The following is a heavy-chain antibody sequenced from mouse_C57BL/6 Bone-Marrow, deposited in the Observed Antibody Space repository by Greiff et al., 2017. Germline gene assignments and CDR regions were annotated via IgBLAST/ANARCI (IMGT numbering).Heavy chain of an antibody. Sequence: QVQLQQPGAELVKPGASVSLSCKASGYTFTSYWMHWVKQRPGQGLEWIGMIHPNSGSTNYNEMFKSKARLTVDKSSSTAYMQLSSLTSEDSAVYYCARTGDFVYWGQGTTLPDSS. V-gene: IGHV1-64*01. J-gene: IGHJ2*01. CDR3: ARTGDFVY. CDR1: GYTFTSYW. D-gene: IGHD1-1*02. CDR2: IHPNSGST.